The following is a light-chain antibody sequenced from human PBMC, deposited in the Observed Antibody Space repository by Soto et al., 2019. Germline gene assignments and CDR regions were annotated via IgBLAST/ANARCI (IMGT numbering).Light chain of an antibody. CDR2: GSS. Sequence: EIVLTQSPGTLSLSPGERATLSCRASQSITSSNLAWYQQKPGQAPRLLIYGSSSMATGTPDRFSGSGSGTDFTLTISRLEPQDFAVYYCQQYGSSPITFGQGTRLEMK. CDR3: QQYGSSPIT. V-gene: IGKV3-20*01. J-gene: IGKJ5*01. CDR1: QSITSSN.